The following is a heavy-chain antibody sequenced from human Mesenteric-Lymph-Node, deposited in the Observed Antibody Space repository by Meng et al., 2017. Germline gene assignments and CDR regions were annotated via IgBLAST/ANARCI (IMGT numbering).Heavy chain of an antibody. CDR2: INHSGST. V-gene: IGHV4-34*01. D-gene: IGHD1-26*01. CDR1: GGSFSGYY. J-gene: IGHJ4*02. CDR3: ARGGGSPFWY. Sequence: SETLSLTCAVYGGSFSGYYWSWIRQPPGKGLEWIGEINHSGSTNYNPSLKSRVTISVDTSKLQFSLKLSSVTAADTAVYYCARGGGSPFWYWGQGTLVTVSS.